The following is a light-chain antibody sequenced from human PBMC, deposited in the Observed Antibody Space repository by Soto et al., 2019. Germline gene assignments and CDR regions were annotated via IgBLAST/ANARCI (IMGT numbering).Light chain of an antibody. CDR3: NSYSGTKTFV. Sequence: QSALTQPPSASGCPGQSVTISCTGTSSDVGGYNYVSWYQQHPGKVPKLMIYEVTKRPSGVPDRFSGSKSGNTASLTVSGLQAEDEADYYCNSYSGTKTFVFGTGTKLTVL. CDR1: SSDVGGYNY. V-gene: IGLV2-8*01. J-gene: IGLJ1*01. CDR2: EVT.